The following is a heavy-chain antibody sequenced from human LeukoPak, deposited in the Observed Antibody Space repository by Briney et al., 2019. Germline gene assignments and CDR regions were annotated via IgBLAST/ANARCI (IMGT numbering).Heavy chain of an antibody. CDR2: ISGSGGST. D-gene: IGHD3-10*01. Sequence: GGSLRLSCADSGFTFSSYGMSWVRQAPGKGLEWVSAISGSGGSTYYADSVKGRFTISRDNSKNTLYLQMNSLRAEDTAVYYCANLYGSGSYFDYWGQGTLVTVSS. V-gene: IGHV3-23*01. CDR3: ANLYGSGSYFDY. CDR1: GFTFSSYG. J-gene: IGHJ4*02.